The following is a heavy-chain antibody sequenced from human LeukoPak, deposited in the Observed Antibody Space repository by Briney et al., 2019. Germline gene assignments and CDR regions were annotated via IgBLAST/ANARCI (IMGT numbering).Heavy chain of an antibody. V-gene: IGHV4-34*01. D-gene: IGHD6-13*01. J-gene: IGHJ3*02. Sequence: SETLSLTCAVNGGSFSGYYWNWIRQPPGKGLEWIGDITHNGSTNDNPSLAGRVTCSVDTSKNQVSLSLASVTAADTALYYCARGSPAADDAFDIWGQGTLVTVSS. CDR3: ARGSPAADDAFDI. CDR1: GGSFSGYY. CDR2: ITHNGST.